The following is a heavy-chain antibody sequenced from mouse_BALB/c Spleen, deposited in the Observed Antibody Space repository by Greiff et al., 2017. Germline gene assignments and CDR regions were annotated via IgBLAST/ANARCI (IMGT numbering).Heavy chain of an antibody. CDR2: ISSGSSTI. D-gene: IGHD1-1*01. Sequence: EVQVVESGGGLVKPGGSRKLSCAASGFTFSSFGMHWVRQAPEKGLEWVAYISSGSSTIYYADTVKGRFTISRDNPKNTLFLQMTSLRSEDTAMYYCARDQIYYYGSSPFAYWGQGTLVTVSA. J-gene: IGHJ3*01. V-gene: IGHV5-17*02. CDR3: ARDQIYYYGSSPFAY. CDR1: GFTFSSFG.